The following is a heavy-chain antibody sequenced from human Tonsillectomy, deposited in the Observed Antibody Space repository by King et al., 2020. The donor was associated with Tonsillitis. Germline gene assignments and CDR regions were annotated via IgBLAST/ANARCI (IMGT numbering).Heavy chain of an antibody. J-gene: IGHJ3*02. CDR2: ISYDGSNK. Sequence: VQLVESGGGVVQPGRSLRLSCAASGFTFNSYAMHWVRQAPGKGLEWVAVISYDGSNKYYADSVKGRFTVSRDNSKNTLYLQMNSLRAEDTAVYYCARKYSSSWYLGAFDIWGQGTMVTVSS. V-gene: IGHV3-30*01. CDR1: GFTFNSYA. CDR3: ARKYSSSWYLGAFDI. D-gene: IGHD6-13*01.